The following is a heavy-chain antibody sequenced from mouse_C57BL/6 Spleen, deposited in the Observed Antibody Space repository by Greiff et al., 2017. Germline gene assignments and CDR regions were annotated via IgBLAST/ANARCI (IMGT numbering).Heavy chain of an antibody. CDR1: GYSFTDSN. CDR3: ASEAAYYGNLFAY. J-gene: IGHJ3*01. CDR2: INPNYGTT. Sequence: VQLQQSGPELVKPGASVKISCKASGYSFTDSNMNWVKQSNGKSLEWIGVINPNYGTTSYNQKFKGKATLTVAQSSSTAYMQLNSLTSEDSAVYYCASEAAYYGNLFAYWGQGTLVTVSA. V-gene: IGHV1-39*01. D-gene: IGHD2-10*01.